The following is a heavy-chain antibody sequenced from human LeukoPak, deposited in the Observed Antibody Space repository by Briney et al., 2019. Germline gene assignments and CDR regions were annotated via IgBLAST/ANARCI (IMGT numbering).Heavy chain of an antibody. CDR1: GGSFSGYY. Sequence: SETLSLTCAVYGGSFSGYYWSWIRQPPGKGLEWIGEINHSGSTTYNPSLKSRVTISVDTSKNQFSLKLTSVAAADTAVYYCAREDLGAETTMDYWGQGALVTASS. D-gene: IGHD1-1*01. CDR2: INHSGST. CDR3: AREDLGAETTMDY. J-gene: IGHJ4*02. V-gene: IGHV4-34*01.